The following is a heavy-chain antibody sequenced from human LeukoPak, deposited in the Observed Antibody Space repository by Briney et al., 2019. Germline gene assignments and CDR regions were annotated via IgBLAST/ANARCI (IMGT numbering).Heavy chain of an antibody. D-gene: IGHD5-24*01. CDR1: GFTFSNYA. V-gene: IGHV3-30-3*01. CDR3: ARDLGDDYTIRFNFDY. Sequence: PGRSLRLSCAASGFTFSNYAMHWVRQAPGKGLEWVALISYDGSNKYYADSMKGRFTISRDNSKNTLYLQMNSLRAEDTAVYYCARDLGDDYTIRFNFDYWGQGTLVTVPS. CDR2: ISYDGSNK. J-gene: IGHJ4*02.